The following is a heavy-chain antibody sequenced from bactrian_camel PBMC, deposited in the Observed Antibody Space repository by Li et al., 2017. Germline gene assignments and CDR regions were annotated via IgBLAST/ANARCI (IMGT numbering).Heavy chain of an antibody. CDR1: GSTSMYWW. CDR3: ASLNRRLIEDGGTRYGDRTHREYIY. CDR2: IYEPSSNT. Sequence: HVQLVESGGGLVQPGGSLRLSCSAGGSTSMYWWMGWVRQTPGKGLEWVSTIYEPSSNTYYADSVKGRFNISRDNAETTLFLQLNSAETDDTATYFCASLNRRLIEDGGTRYGDRTHREYIYWGQGTQVTVS. J-gene: IGHJ4*01. D-gene: IGHD6*01. V-gene: IGHV3-2*01.